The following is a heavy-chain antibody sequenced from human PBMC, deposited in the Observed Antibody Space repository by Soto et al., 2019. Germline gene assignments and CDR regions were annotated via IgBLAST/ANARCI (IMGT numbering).Heavy chain of an antibody. CDR2: IYSGGST. V-gene: IGHV3-66*01. CDR3: ARGIAARPYYYYYMDV. CDR1: GFTVSSNY. J-gene: IGHJ6*03. D-gene: IGHD6-6*01. Sequence: GGSLRLSCAASGFTVSSNYMSWVRQAPGKELEWVSVIYSGGSTYYADSVKGRFTISRDNSKNTLYLQMNSLRAEDTAVYYCARGIAARPYYYYYMDVWGKGTTV.